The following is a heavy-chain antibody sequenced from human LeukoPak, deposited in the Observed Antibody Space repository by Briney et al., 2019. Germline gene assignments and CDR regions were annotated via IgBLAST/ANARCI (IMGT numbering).Heavy chain of an antibody. V-gene: IGHV1-2*02. CDR1: GYTFSGYY. D-gene: IGHD5-18*01. Sequence: GASVKVSCKASGYTFSGYYMHWVRQAPGQGLEWMGWINPNSGGTNYAQKFQGRVTMTRDTSISTAYMELSRLRSDDTAVYYCASIVDTAMESFDYWGQGTLVTVSS. CDR3: ASIVDTAMESFDY. J-gene: IGHJ4*02. CDR2: INPNSGGT.